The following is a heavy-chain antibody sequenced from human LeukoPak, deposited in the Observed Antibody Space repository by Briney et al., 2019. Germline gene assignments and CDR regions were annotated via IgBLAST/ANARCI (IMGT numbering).Heavy chain of an antibody. D-gene: IGHD3-10*01. V-gene: IGHV3-21*01. Sequence: GGSLRLSCAASGFTFSSYSMNWVRQAPGEGLEWVSSISSSSSYIYYADSVKGRFTISKDNAKNSLYLQMNSLSAEAKAVYYCARDRYYGSGSYYKAYYYYGMDVWGKGTTVTVSS. J-gene: IGHJ6*04. CDR3: ARDRYYGSGSYYKAYYYYGMDV. CDR1: GFTFSSYS. CDR2: ISSSSSYI.